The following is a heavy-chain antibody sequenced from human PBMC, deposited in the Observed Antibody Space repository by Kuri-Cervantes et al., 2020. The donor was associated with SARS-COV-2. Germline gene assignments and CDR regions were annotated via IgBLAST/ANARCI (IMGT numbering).Heavy chain of an antibody. CDR3: VRDGDHWNFDY. CDR1: GFTFSDYY. CDR2: ISSSSTI. Sequence: ETLSLTCAASGFTFSDYYMNWVRQAPGKGLEWVSSISSSSTIYYGDSVKGRFTISRDNAKKSLNLQMNSLRAEDTAVYYCVRDGDHWNFDYWGQGTLVTVSS. V-gene: IGHV3-69-1*01. D-gene: IGHD1-1*01. J-gene: IGHJ4*02.